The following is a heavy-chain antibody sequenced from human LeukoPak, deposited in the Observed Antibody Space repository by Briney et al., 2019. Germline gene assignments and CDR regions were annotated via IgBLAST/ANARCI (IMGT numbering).Heavy chain of an antibody. Sequence: SETLSLTCTVSGGSISSSSYYWGWIRQPPGKGLEWIGSIYYSGSTYYNPSLKRRVTIFVDTSNNHFSLKLSSLTAADTAVYYCARQRNGSGSFIYYYFDFWGQGTLVTVSS. V-gene: IGHV4-39*01. CDR2: IYYSGST. D-gene: IGHD3-10*01. J-gene: IGHJ4*02. CDR1: GGSISSSSYY. CDR3: ARQRNGSGSFIYYYFDF.